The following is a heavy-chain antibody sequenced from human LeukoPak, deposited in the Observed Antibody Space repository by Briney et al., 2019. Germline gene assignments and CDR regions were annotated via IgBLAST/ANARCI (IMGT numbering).Heavy chain of an antibody. V-gene: IGHV1-46*01. CDR1: GYTFTSYY. CDR2: INPSGGST. D-gene: IGHD2-15*01. J-gene: IGHJ5*02. Sequence: ASVKVSCKASGYTFTSYYMHWVRQAPGQGLEWMGIINPSGGSTSYAQKFQGRVTMTRDTSTSTAYIGLSSLRSEDTAVYYCARTYCSGGSCPSSYSWFDPWGQGTLVTV. CDR3: ARTYCSGGSCPSSYSWFDP.